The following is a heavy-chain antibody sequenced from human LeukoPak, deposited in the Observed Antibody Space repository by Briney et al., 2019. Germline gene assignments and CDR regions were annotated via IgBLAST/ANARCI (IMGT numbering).Heavy chain of an antibody. CDR3: ARGRYYYNSSGYSHYFDY. V-gene: IGHV3-20*04. D-gene: IGHD3-22*01. CDR2: INCHGGST. Sequence: GGSLRLSRAASGFTFDDYGISWVCQPPGPGQESVSGINCHGGSTGYADSVKGRSTLSRDDAESSPYLQMNSLRAEDTALYYCARGRYYYNSSGYSHYFDYWGQGTLVTVSS. J-gene: IGHJ4*02. CDR1: GFTFDDYG.